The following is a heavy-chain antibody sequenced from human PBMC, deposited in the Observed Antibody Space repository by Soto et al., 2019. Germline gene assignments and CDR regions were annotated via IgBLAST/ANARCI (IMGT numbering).Heavy chain of an antibody. D-gene: IGHD5-12*01. CDR2: VKDGGHT. Sequence: QVQLQQWGAGLLKPSETLSLNCAVTGGSLSGYYWSWIRQPPGKGLEWIGEVKDGGHTNYSPSLRGRVTXSLXTSNNQFSLRLNSVTAADTGVYYCARGQEGVVATHWDQGSLVTVSS. CDR3: ARGQEGVVATH. J-gene: IGHJ4*02. V-gene: IGHV4-34*01. CDR1: GGSLSGYY.